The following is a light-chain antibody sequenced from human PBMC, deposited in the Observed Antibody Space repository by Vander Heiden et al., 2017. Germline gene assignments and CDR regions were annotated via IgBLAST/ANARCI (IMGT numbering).Light chain of an antibody. V-gene: IGKV3-20*01. CDR2: GAS. Sequence: EIVLTQPPGTLSLSAGERATPSCRASQSVRSNYLAWCQQKPGQAPRLLIYGASSRATGIPDRFSGSGSGTDFTLTISRLEPEDFAVYYCQQYGSSPWTFGQGTKVEIK. CDR1: QSVRSNY. J-gene: IGKJ1*01. CDR3: QQYGSSPWT.